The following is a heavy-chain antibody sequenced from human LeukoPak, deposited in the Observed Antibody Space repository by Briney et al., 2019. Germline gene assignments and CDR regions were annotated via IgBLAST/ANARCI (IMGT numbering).Heavy chain of an antibody. CDR1: GFTFSDYY. J-gene: IGHJ5*02. Sequence: GGSLRLSCAASGFTFSDYYMSWIRQAPGKGLEWVSYISSSGSTIYYADSVKGRFTISRDNAKNSLYLQMNSLRAEDTAVYYCAKGVVVPAAIPNWFDPWGQGTLVTVSS. CDR2: ISSSGSTI. D-gene: IGHD2-2*01. V-gene: IGHV3-11*01. CDR3: AKGVVVPAAIPNWFDP.